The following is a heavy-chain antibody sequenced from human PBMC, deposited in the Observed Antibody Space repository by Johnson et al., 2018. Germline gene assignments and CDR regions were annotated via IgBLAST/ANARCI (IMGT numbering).Heavy chain of an antibody. V-gene: IGHV3-30*18. D-gene: IGHD1-26*01. J-gene: IGHJ3*02. CDR1: GFTFSSYG. CDR3: AKWEDLKGAFDI. CDR2: ILYDGNYE. Sequence: QVQLQESGGGVVQPGRSLRLSCAASGFTFSSYGMHWVRQAPGKGLEWVASILYDGNYEYYADSLKGRFTISRDNSKNTLYLQINSLRAEDTAVYYCAKWEDLKGAFDIWGQGTMVTVSS.